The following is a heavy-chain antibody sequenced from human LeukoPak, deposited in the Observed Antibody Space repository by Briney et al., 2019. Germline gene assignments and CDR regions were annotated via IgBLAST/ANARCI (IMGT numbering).Heavy chain of an antibody. J-gene: IGHJ4*02. V-gene: IGHV3-48*01. Sequence: QPGGSLRLSCAASGFTFSTYGMNWVRQAPGKGLGWVSYISTSPSTIYYTGAVKGRFTISRDNAKKSMYLQMNSLRAEDTAVYYCARAEGIDYWGQGTLVTVSS. CDR1: GFTFSTYG. CDR3: ARAEGIDY. CDR2: ISTSPSTI.